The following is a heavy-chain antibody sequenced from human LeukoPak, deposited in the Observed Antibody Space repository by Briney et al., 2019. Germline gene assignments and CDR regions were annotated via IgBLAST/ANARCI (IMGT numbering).Heavy chain of an antibody. CDR3: ARDGSWNVWEYYFDY. J-gene: IGHJ4*02. V-gene: IGHV3-30-3*01. D-gene: IGHD3-16*01. Sequence: PGRSLRLSCAASGFTFSSYAMHWVRQAPGKGLEWVAVISYDGSNKYYADSVKGRFTISRDNSKNTLYLQMNSLRAEDTVVYYCARDGSWNVWEYYFDYWGQGTLVTVSS. CDR1: GFTFSSYA. CDR2: ISYDGSNK.